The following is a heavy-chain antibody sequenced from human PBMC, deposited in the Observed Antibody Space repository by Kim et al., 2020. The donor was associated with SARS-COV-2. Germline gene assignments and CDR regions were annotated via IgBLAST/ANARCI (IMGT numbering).Heavy chain of an antibody. CDR3: AREPAHDSSGYYGLMGCFDY. CDR1: GYTFTSYG. D-gene: IGHD3-22*01. J-gene: IGHJ4*02. Sequence: ASVKVSCKASGYTFTSYGISWVRQAPGQGLEWMGWISAYNGNTNYAQKLQGRVTMTTDTSTSTAYMELRSLRSDDTAVYYCAREPAHDSSGYYGLMGCFDYWGQGTLVTVSS. V-gene: IGHV1-18*01. CDR2: ISAYNGNT.